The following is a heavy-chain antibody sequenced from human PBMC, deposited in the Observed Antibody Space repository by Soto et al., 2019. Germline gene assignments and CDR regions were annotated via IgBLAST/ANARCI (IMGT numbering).Heavy chain of an antibody. CDR2: TNHSGST. Sequence: PSETLSLTCAVYGGSFSGYYWSWIRQPPGKGLEWIGETNHSGSTNYNPSLKSRVTISVDTSKNQFSLKLSSVTAADTAVYYCAGGFIAVAGDYYYYYYMDVWGKGTTVTVSS. J-gene: IGHJ6*03. CDR1: GGSFSGYY. D-gene: IGHD6-19*01. CDR3: AGGFIAVAGDYYYYYYMDV. V-gene: IGHV4-34*01.